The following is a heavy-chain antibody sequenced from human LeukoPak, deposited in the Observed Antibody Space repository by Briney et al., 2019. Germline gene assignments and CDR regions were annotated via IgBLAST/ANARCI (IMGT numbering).Heavy chain of an antibody. D-gene: IGHD1-7*01. J-gene: IGHJ5*02. CDR1: GFSFRDYY. CDR2: ITNDGGTI. CDR3: ARDSRDWNYLFDP. V-gene: IGHV3-11*01. Sequence: PGGSLRLSCAASGFSFRDYYMGWIRLAPGKGPEWIAYITNDGGTIYYADSVKGRFTVSRDNAKNSLYLQMDSLRVEDTAVYYCARDSRDWNYLFDPWGQGTLVTVSS.